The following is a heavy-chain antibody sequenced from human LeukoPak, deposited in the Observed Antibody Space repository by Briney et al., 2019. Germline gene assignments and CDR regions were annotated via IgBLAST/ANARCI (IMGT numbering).Heavy chain of an antibody. CDR2: ISYDGSNK. CDR3: VKGGEFSGSGAFDV. V-gene: IGHV3-30*18. CDR1: GFTFSSYG. Sequence: GRSLRLSCAASGFTFSSYGMHWVRQAPGKGLEWVAVISYDGSNKYYADSVKGRFTISRDNSKNTQYLQMSSLRAEDTAVYYCVKGGEFSGSGAFDVWGQGTMVTVSS. J-gene: IGHJ3*01. D-gene: IGHD3-10*01.